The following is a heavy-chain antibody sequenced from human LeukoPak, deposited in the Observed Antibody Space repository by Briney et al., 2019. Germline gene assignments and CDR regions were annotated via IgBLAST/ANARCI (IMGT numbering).Heavy chain of an antibody. CDR1: GLTFSRYA. D-gene: IGHD3-22*01. V-gene: IGHV3-23*01. J-gene: IGHJ4*02. CDR2: VSTSVGST. Sequence: PGGSLRLSCAASGLTFSRYAMSWVRQAPGKGLEGGSGVSTSVGSTYYAHSVKGRFTISRHNSKNTLHLQMNSLRAADTAIYYCAKQAYDSPRPDFDYWGQGTLVTVSS. CDR3: AKQAYDSPRPDFDY.